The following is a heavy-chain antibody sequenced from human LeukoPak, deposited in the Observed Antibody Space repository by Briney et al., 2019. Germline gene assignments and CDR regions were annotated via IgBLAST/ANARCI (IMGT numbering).Heavy chain of an antibody. J-gene: IGHJ4*02. CDR1: GFTVNNNY. CDR3: ALITGSGFPLTY. D-gene: IGHD6-25*01. Sequence: PGGSLSLSCAASGFTVNNNYMSWVRQAPGKGLDWVSVIYSGGDTYYADSLKGRFTISRDNSKNTLYLQMDSLRAEDTAVYYCALITGSGFPLTYWGQGTLVTVSS. V-gene: IGHV3-66*01. CDR2: IYSGGDT.